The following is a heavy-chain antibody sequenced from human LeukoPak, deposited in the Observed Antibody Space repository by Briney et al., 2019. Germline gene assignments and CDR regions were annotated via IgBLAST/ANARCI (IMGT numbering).Heavy chain of an antibody. J-gene: IGHJ4*02. V-gene: IGHV3-23*01. CDR3: ARDGGWYQAGFDY. CDR2: ISGSGGST. D-gene: IGHD6-19*01. CDR1: GGSFSGYY. Sequence: PSETLSLTCAVYGGSFSGYYWSWIRQAPGKGLEWVSAISGSGGSTYYADSVKGRFTISRDNSKNTLFLQMNSLRAEDTAVYYCARDGGWYQAGFDYWGQGTLVTVSS.